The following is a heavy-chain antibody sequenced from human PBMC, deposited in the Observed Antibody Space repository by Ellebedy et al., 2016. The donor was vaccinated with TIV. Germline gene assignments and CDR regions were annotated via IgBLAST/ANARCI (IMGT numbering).Heavy chain of an antibody. CDR1: GYTFIDYG. D-gene: IGHD2-15*01. V-gene: IGHV1-18*01. CDR3: AKVGAAESVVVVAARDAWFDP. Sequence: ASVKVSCKASGYTFIDYGISWVRQAPGQGLEWMGWISTYNGNTNYAQKVQGRITMTTDTSTSTAYMELRSLRPDDTAVYYCAKVGAAESVVVVAARDAWFDPWGQGTLVTVSS. J-gene: IGHJ5*02. CDR2: ISTYNGNT.